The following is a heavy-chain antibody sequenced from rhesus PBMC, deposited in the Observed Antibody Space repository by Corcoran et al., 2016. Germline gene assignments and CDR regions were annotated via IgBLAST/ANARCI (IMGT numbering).Heavy chain of an antibody. CDR1: GGSISSINW. Sequence: QVQLQESGPGLVKPSETLSLTSAVSGGSISSINWWRWIRQPPGKGLEWIGYISGSSGSTYDNPSLKSRVTISKDTSKNQCSLKLSSVTAADTAVYYCARGYNIWTGPGVWGPGVLVTVSS. CDR2: ISGSSGST. J-gene: IGHJ5-1*01. V-gene: IGHV4-65*02. CDR3: ARGYNIWTGPGV. D-gene: IGHD3-3*01.